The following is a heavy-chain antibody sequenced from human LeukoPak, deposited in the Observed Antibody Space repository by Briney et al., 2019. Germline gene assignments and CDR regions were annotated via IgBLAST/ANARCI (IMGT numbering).Heavy chain of an antibody. J-gene: IGHJ4*02. V-gene: IGHV3-7*01. Sequence: PGGSLRLSCGASGFTFSSHWMSWVRQAPGKGLEWVANIKQDGSEKYYVDSVKGRFTISRDNAKNSLYLQMNSLRAEDTAVYYCAREGSYCSSTSCYRRGSAARRGIDYWGQGTLVTVSS. CDR1: GFTFSSHW. D-gene: IGHD2-2*02. CDR2: IKQDGSEK. CDR3: AREGSYCSSTSCYRRGSAARRGIDY.